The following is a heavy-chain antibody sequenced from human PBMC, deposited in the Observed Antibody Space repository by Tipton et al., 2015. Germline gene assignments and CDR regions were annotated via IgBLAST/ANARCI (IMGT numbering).Heavy chain of an antibody. CDR2: ISGSGTFT. CDR1: GFTFSDYY. J-gene: IGHJ4*02. D-gene: IGHD6-19*01. V-gene: IGHV3-11*06. CDR3: GREDRGFSSGDY. Sequence: SLRLSCAASGFTFSDYYMSWIRQAPGKGLEWVSYISGSGTFTKYADSVKGRFTISRDNAKNSLYLEMISLRDEDTAVYYCGREDRGFSSGDYWGQGTLVTVSS.